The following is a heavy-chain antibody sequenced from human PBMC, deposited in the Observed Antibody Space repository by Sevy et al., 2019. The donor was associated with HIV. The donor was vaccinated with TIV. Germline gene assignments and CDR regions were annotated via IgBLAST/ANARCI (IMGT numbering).Heavy chain of an antibody. CDR3: ATYIYDSSGLDY. V-gene: IGHV3-11*01. J-gene: IGHJ4*02. CDR1: GFTGFTFGDLY. Sequence: GGSLRLSCAASGFTGFTFGDLYMSWIRQAPGKGLEWVSYISSSGSSMYYADSVKGRFTISRDNAKNSLYLQMNSLRAEDTALYYCATYIYDSSGLDYWGQGTLVTVSS. D-gene: IGHD3-22*01. CDR2: ISSSGSSM.